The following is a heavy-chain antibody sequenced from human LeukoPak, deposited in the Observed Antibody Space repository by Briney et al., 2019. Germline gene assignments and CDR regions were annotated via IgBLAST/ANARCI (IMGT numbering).Heavy chain of an antibody. CDR3: AKYHDYSNYYYYYYGMDV. J-gene: IGHJ6*02. CDR1: GFTFSSYA. V-gene: IGHV3-23*01. Sequence: GGSLRLSCAASGFTFSSYAMSWVRQAPGKGLEWVSAISGSGGSTYYADSVKGRFTISRDNSKNTLYLQMNSLRAEDTAVYYCAKYHDYSNYYYYYYGMDVWGQGPTVTVSS. D-gene: IGHD4-11*01. CDR2: ISGSGGST.